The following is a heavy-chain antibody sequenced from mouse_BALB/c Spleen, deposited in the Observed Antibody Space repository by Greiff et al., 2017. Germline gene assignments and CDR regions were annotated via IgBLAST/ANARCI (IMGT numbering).Heavy chain of an antibody. CDR3: ATMIPFAY. J-gene: IGHJ3*01. V-gene: IGHV5-4*02. D-gene: IGHD2-4*01. CDR2: ISDGGST. Sequence: EVQGVESGGGLVKPGGSLKLSCAASGFTFSDYYMYWVRQTPEKRLEWVATISDGGSTYYPDSVKGRFTISRDNAKNTLFLQMTSLRSEDTAMYYCATMIPFAYWGQGTLVTVSA. CDR1: GFTFSDYY.